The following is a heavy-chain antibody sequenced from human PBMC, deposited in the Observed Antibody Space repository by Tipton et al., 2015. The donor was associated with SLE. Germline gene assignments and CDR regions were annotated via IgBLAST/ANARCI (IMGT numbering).Heavy chain of an antibody. CDR3: ASTGTGYYNR. V-gene: IGHV3-74*01. CDR1: GFTFSSYW. CDR2: INGDGSNT. D-gene: IGHD1-1*01. J-gene: IGHJ4*02. Sequence: SLRLSCSGSGFTFSSYWMDWVRQAPGKGLVWVSRINGDGSNTKYADSVKGRFTLSRDNARNTLYLQMNSLRADDTAVYYCASTGTGYYNRWGQGTLVTVSS.